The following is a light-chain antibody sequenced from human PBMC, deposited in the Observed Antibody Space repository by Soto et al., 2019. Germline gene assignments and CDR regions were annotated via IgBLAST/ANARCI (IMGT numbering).Light chain of an antibody. V-gene: IGLV1-36*01. CDR3: AAWDDSLNGRYV. CDR1: SSNIGNNA. Sequence: QCVLTQPPSVSEAPRQRVAISCSGSSSNIGNNAVNWYQQLPGKAPKLLIYYDDLLPSGVSDRFSGSKSGTSASLAISGLQSEDEADYYCAAWDDSLNGRYVFGTGTKVTV. CDR2: YDD. J-gene: IGLJ1*01.